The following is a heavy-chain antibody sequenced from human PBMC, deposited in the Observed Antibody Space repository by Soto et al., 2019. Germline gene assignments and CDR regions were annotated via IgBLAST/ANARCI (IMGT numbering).Heavy chain of an antibody. Sequence: KPSETLSLTCTVSGDSISSGDYYWSWIRQPPGKGLEWIGSMFYSGNTYYNPSLKSRVTLSIDTSKNQFSLKLNSVTAADTAVYYCVSPEGYYDSSGYTLDYWGQGTLVTVSS. V-gene: IGHV4-39*01. J-gene: IGHJ4*02. CDR1: GDSISSGDYY. D-gene: IGHD3-22*01. CDR2: MFYSGNT. CDR3: VSPEGYYDSSGYTLDY.